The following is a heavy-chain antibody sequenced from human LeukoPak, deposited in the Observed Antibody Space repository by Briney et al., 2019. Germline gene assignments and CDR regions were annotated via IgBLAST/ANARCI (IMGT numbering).Heavy chain of an antibody. J-gene: IGHJ5*02. V-gene: IGHV4-59*01. D-gene: IGHD2-2*01. Sequence: SETLSLTCTVSGGSISSYYWSWIRQPPGKGLEWVGYIYYSGSTNYNPSLKSRVTISVDTSKNQFSLELSSVTAADTAVYYCARLQYCSGTSCYWFDPWGQGTRVTVSS. CDR2: IYYSGST. CDR3: ARLQYCSGTSCYWFDP. CDR1: GGSISSYY.